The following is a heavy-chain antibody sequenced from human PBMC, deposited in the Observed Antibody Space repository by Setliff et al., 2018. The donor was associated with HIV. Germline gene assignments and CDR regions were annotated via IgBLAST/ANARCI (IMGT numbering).Heavy chain of an antibody. V-gene: IGHV4-4*09. CDR1: GGSISGHY. J-gene: IGHJ6*02. CDR2: IYTSGST. CDR3: AREEDYSNYGYYYGMDV. Sequence: PSETLSLTCTVSGGSISGHYWSWIRQPPGKGLEWIGYIYTSGSTNYNPSLKSRVTISVDTSKNQFSLKLSSVTAADTAVYYCAREEDYSNYGYYYGMDVWGQGTTVTVS. D-gene: IGHD4-4*01.